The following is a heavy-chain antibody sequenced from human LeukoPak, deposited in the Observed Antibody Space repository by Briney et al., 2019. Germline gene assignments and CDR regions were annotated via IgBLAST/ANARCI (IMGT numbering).Heavy chain of an antibody. J-gene: IGHJ4*02. CDR2: ISWNSGSI. Sequence: GGSLRLSCAASGFSFDNYAMHWVRQPPRKGLGWVSGISWNSGSISYADSVKGRFTIHRDNAKNSLYLQMNSLRAEDTALYYCAKDIGYDILAGPKGVIYWGERTLVTVSS. CDR3: AKDIGYDILAGPKGVIY. D-gene: IGHD3-9*01. V-gene: IGHV3-9*01. CDR1: GFSFDNYA.